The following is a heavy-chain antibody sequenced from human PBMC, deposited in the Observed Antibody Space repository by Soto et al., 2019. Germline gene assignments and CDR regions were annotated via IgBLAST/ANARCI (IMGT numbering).Heavy chain of an antibody. J-gene: IGHJ6*02. D-gene: IGHD2-15*01. Sequence: QVQLVESGGGVVQPGGSLRLSCTTSGFTFNTYGMYWVRQAPGKGLEWVAIIWYDGSNKYYGDSVKGRFTISRDNSKNTLYLQINSLRAEDTALYYCARGDWTGAYCYSWPFNYGVDVWGQGTTVTVSS. CDR1: GFTFNTYG. CDR2: IWYDGSNK. CDR3: ARGDWTGAYCYSWPFNYGVDV. V-gene: IGHV3-33*08.